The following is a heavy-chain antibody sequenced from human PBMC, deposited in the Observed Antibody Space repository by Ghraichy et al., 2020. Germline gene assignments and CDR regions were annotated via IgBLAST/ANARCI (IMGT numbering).Heavy chain of an antibody. CDR1: GFTFRNYG. CDR3: ARRDAGASYGIDY. CDR2: IGVDGGRHR. V-gene: IGHV3-30*02. J-gene: IGHJ4*02. D-gene: IGHD5-24*01. Sequence: GGSLRLSCVGSGFTFRNYGIHWVRQAPGKGLEWVSYIGVDGGRHRYYAESVKGRVTMSRDNSKNTVYLQLNSLRPEDTALFYCARRDAGASYGIDYWGQGTLVTVST.